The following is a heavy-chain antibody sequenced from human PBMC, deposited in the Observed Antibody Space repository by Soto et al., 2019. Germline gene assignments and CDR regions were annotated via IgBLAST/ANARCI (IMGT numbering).Heavy chain of an antibody. J-gene: IGHJ4*02. V-gene: IGHV3-72*01. D-gene: IGHD3-22*01. CDR2: SRDKPQGYST. Sequence: GGSLRLSCAGAGFTLSDHHIDWVRQAPGKGLEWVGRSRDKPQGYSTAYAASVKGRFTTSRDESKNSAYLQMNSLKTEDTAVYYCVRATYFSDSSGYTRCLDYWGQGTLVTVSS. CDR1: GFTLSDHH. CDR3: VRATYFSDSSGYTRCLDY.